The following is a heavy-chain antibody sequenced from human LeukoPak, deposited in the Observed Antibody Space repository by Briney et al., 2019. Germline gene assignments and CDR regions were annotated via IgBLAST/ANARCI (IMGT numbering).Heavy chain of an antibody. D-gene: IGHD4-23*01. V-gene: IGHV3-30*14. Sequence: PGGSLRLSCAASGFSFSSYAMHWFRQAPGKGLEWMALISYDASIIYYADSVRGRFTISRDNSKTTLHLQMNSLRAEDTAVYYCKKVLYGGTRLDYWGQGTLVTVSS. CDR3: KKVLYGGTRLDY. CDR2: ISYDASII. CDR1: GFSFSSYA. J-gene: IGHJ4*02.